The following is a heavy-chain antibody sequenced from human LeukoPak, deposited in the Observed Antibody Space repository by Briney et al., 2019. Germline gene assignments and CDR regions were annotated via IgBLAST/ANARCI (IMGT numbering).Heavy chain of an antibody. Sequence: GGSLRLSCAASGFSFSTYGMHWVRQASGKGLEWVAVIWYDGSKEYYADSVKGRVTISRGTSKNTLYLQMNSLRVEDTAVYYCAREGSGWYGDYWGQGTLVTVSS. CDR2: IWYDGSKE. D-gene: IGHD6-19*01. CDR1: GFSFSTYG. CDR3: AREGSGWYGDY. J-gene: IGHJ4*02. V-gene: IGHV3-33*01.